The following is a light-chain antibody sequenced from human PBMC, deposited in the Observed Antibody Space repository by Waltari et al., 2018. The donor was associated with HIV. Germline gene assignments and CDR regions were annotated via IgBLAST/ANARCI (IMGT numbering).Light chain of an antibody. V-gene: IGLV2-14*01. CDR3: SSYTSSSTLAVV. J-gene: IGLJ2*01. CDR2: EAS. Sequence: QSALTQPASVSGSPGQSITISCTGTSSDVGGYNYVSWYQQHPGQDPKLISYEASNRPSVVSNRFSCSTSGNTAALTISGLQAEDEADYYCSSYTSSSTLAVVFGGGTKLTVL. CDR1: SSDVGGYNY.